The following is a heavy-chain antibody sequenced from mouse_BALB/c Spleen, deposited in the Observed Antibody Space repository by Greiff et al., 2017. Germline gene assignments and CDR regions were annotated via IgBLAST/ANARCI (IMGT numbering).Heavy chain of an antibody. V-gene: IGHV3-2*02. CDR3: ARRDDYLYYYAMDY. Sequence: DVKLQESGPGLVKPSQSLSLTCTVTGYSITSDYAWNWIRQFPGNKLEWMGYISYSGSTSYNPSLKSRISITRDTSKNQFFLQLNSVTTEDTATYYCARRDDYLYYYAMDYWGQGTSVTVSS. J-gene: IGHJ4*01. CDR1: GYSITSDYA. D-gene: IGHD2-4*01. CDR2: ISYSGST.